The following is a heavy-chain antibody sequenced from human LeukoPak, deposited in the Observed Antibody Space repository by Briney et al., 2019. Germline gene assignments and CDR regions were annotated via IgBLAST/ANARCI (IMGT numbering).Heavy chain of an antibody. CDR2: IYRGTNGETK. D-gene: IGHD6-19*01. J-gene: IGHJ1*01. V-gene: IGHV3-15*01. Sequence: GGSLRLSCAVSGITFINAWMTLILKAPGKGLYWVGRIYRGTNGETKDYGAPVKGRFTMSRDYSTNTLYLQMNSLKTEDTAVYYCTTYGSGSCPVWGQGTLVAVSS. CDR3: TTYGSGSCPV. CDR1: GITFINAW.